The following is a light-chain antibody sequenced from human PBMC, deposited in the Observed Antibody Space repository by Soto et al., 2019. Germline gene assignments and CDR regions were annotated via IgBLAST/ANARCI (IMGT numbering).Light chain of an antibody. CDR2: GNT. J-gene: IGLJ3*02. Sequence: QPVLTQPPSVSGAPGQMFTISCTGSSSNIGAGYDVHWYQQLPGTAPKLLIYGNTNRPSGVPDRFSGSKSGTSASLAITGLQAEDEADYYCQSYDSSLSGAVFGGGTKVTVL. V-gene: IGLV1-40*01. CDR1: SSNIGAGYD. CDR3: QSYDSSLSGAV.